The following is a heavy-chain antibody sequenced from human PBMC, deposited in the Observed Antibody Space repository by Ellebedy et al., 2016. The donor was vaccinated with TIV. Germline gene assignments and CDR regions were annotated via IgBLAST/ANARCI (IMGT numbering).Heavy chain of an antibody. J-gene: IGHJ4*03. V-gene: IGHV1-69*04. Sequence: AASVKVSCKASGGTFSSYAISWVRQAPGQGLEWMGRIIPILGIANYAQKFQGRVTITADKSTSTAYMELSSLRSEDTAVYYCARDLSATGFDYWGQGTTVTVSS. CDR1: GGTFSSYA. CDR3: ARDLSATGFDY. CDR2: IIPILGIA. D-gene: IGHD5-12*01.